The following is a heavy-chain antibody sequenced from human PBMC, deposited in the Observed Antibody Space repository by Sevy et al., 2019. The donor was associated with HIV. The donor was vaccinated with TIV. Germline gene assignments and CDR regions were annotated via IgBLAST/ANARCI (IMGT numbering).Heavy chain of an antibody. CDR3: AGDGVPWGYSYCYDY. J-gene: IGHJ4*02. Sequence: SETLSLTCTVSGGSISSYYWSWIRQPAGKGLEWIGRIYTSGSTNYNPSLKSRVTMSVDTSKNQFSLKLSSVTAADTAVYYCAGDGVPWGYSYCYDYWGQGTLVTVSS. V-gene: IGHV4-4*07. D-gene: IGHD5-18*01. CDR2: IYTSGST. CDR1: GGSISSYY.